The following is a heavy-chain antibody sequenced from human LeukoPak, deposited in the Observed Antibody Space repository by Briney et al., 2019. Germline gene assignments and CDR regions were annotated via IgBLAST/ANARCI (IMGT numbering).Heavy chain of an antibody. V-gene: IGHV3-66*01. CDR1: GFTVSNNF. CDR2: ISGGGCT. CDR3: ARVVDSTRAFHV. Sequence: PGGSLRLSCAASGFTVSNNFMSWVRQAPGQGLEWVSLISGGGCTYYAASVKGRFTISRGNSENSLYLQMNSLRPEDTAAHYCARVVDSTRAFHVWGQGTLVIVSS. J-gene: IGHJ3*01. D-gene: IGHD2-21*01.